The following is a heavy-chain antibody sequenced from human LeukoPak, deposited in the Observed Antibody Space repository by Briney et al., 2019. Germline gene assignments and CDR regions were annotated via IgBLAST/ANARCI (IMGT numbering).Heavy chain of an antibody. D-gene: IGHD2-15*01. J-gene: IGHJ4*02. CDR3: ARGYCSGDNCYSAPDY. CDR1: GFTISSYT. V-gene: IGHV3-48*01. Sequence: PGGSLRLSCVASGFTISSYTMNWVRQAPGKGLEWVSKINSGSSTTYADSVKGRFTISRDNANNSLNLQMNSLRAEDTAVYFCARGYCSGDNCYSAPDYWGQGTLVTVSS. CDR2: INSGSST.